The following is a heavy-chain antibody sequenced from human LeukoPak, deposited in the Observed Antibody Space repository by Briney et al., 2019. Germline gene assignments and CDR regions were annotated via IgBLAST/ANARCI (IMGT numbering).Heavy chain of an antibody. D-gene: IGHD2-15*01. J-gene: IGHJ4*02. CDR3: ARDHGDFGGGCSYFDW. CDR1: GFTLNNAW. CDR2: IKRDGSEK. Sequence: GGSLRLSCAASGFTLNNAWMSWVRQAPGQGREWVAKIKRDGSEKYYVDSVKGRFTMSRNTGKNSLYLQMSSLRAERTGVYYCARDHGDFGGGCSYFDWWSQGTLATV. V-gene: IGHV3-7*04.